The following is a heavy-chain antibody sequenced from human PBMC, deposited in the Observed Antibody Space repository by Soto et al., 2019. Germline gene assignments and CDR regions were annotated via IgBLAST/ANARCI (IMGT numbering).Heavy chain of an antibody. Sequence: QVQLQESGPGLVKPSQTLSLTCSVSGASISSGNYYWSWIRQHPGKGLEWIGYIYYTGSTYYNQSLRCRITISEDMSKNHFSLRLSSVTAADTAVYYCARGREEAGGPFDYWGHGTLVTVSS. CDR1: GASISSGNYY. V-gene: IGHV4-31*03. J-gene: IGHJ4*01. D-gene: IGHD3-10*01. CDR3: ARGREEAGGPFDY. CDR2: IYYTGST.